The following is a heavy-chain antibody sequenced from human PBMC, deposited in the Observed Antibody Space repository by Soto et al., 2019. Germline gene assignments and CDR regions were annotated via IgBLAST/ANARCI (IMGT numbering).Heavy chain of an antibody. D-gene: IGHD3-10*01. J-gene: IGHJ6*02. Sequence: SVKVSCKASGYTFTNFGISWVRQAPGQGLEWMGRIIPILGIANYAQKFQGRVTITADKSTSTAYMELSSLRSEDTAVYYCARAKYYYGSGSLNYYGMDVWGQGTTVTVSS. CDR3: ARAKYYYGSGSLNYYGMDV. V-gene: IGHV1-69*04. CDR2: IIPILGIA. CDR1: GYTFTNFG.